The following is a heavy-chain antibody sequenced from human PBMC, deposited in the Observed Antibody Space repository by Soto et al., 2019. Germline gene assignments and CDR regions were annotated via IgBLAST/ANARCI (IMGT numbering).Heavy chain of an antibody. CDR1: GFTFGGYG. D-gene: IGHD1-26*01. V-gene: IGHV3-49*03. CDR3: ARDRNGWETRATYYDY. J-gene: IGHJ4*02. Sequence: GGSLRLSCSTSGFTFGGYGVSWFRQAPGKGLEWIGFIRSKAYSRTAEYAASVRGRFIISRDDSEGIAYLQMNSLQNEDTGVYYCARDRNGWETRATYYDYWGPGTQVTVSS. CDR2: IRSKAYSRTA.